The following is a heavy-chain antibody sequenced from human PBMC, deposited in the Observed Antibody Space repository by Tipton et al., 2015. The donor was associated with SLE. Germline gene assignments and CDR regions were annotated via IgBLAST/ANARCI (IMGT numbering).Heavy chain of an antibody. CDR2: IYVAGTT. CDR3: VRGVVPGYCFDN. V-gene: IGHV3-53*04. D-gene: IGHD2-15*01. CDR1: GFTVSSHY. Sequence: SLRLSCAASGFTVSSHYMDWVRQAPGKGLECVSVIYVAGTTWYADSVKGRFTVSRHNSKNTLYLQMDSLRPEDTAVYYCVRGVVPGYCFDNWGQGSLVSVSS. J-gene: IGHJ4*02.